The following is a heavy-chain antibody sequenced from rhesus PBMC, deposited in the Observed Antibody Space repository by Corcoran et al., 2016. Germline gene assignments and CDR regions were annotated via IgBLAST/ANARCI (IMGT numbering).Heavy chain of an antibody. Sequence: QVQLQESGPGLVKPSETLSLTCAVSGASLSTYRWNWTGPSPGKGLEWIGGINGDSGTTNYNPSLKSRVTISKDASRNQFSLKLSSVTAADTAVYYCTRDPLVSGLDSWGQGVVVTVSS. J-gene: IGHJ6*01. CDR3: TRDPLVSGLDS. D-gene: IGHD1-44*01. CDR1: GASLSTYR. CDR2: INGDSGTT. V-gene: IGHV4-80*01.